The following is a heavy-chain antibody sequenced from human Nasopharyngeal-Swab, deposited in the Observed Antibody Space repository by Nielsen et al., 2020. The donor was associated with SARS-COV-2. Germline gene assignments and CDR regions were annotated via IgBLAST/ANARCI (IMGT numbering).Heavy chain of an antibody. CDR3: AAGGDSSSSTFDY. V-gene: IGHV3-23*01. CDR2: ISGSGGST. J-gene: IGHJ4*02. Sequence: GESLKISCAASGFTFSSYAMSWVRQAPGKGLEWVSAISGSGGSTYYADSVKGRFTISRDNSKNTLYLQMISLRAEDTAVYYCAAGGDSSSSTFDYWGQGTLVTVSS. D-gene: IGHD6-6*01. CDR1: GFTFSSYA.